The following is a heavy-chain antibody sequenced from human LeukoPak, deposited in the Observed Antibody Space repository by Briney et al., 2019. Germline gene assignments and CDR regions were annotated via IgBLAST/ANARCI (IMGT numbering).Heavy chain of an antibody. CDR1: GGSFSGYY. CDR3: ARGSFDYGSGSYYKGAYYYYYYMDV. D-gene: IGHD3-10*01. J-gene: IGHJ6*03. CDR2: INHSGST. V-gene: IGHV4-34*01. Sequence: SKTLSLTCAVYGGSFSGYYWSWIRQPPGKGLEWIGEINHSGSTNYNPSLKSRVTISVDTSKNQFSPKLSSVTAADTAVYYCARGSFDYGSGSYYKGAYYYYYYMDVWGKGTTVTVSS.